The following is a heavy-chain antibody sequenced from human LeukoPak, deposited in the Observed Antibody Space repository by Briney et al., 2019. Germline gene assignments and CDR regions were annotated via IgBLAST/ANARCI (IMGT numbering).Heavy chain of an antibody. D-gene: IGHD5-18*01. CDR2: IYYSGST. J-gene: IGHJ4*02. Sequence: SETLSLTCTVSGGSISSYYWGWIRQPPGKGLEWIGSIYYSGSTYYNPSLKSRVTISVDTSKNQFSLKLSSVTAADTAVYYCARDPGIQLWLPFDYWGQGTLVTVSS. CDR1: GGSISSYY. CDR3: ARDPGIQLWLPFDY. V-gene: IGHV4-39*07.